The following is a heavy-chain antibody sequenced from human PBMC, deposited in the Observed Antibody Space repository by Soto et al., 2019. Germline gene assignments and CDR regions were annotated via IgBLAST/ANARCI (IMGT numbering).Heavy chain of an antibody. J-gene: IGHJ4*02. CDR2: ISTSGSSM. CDR3: ARASVSGYPSVFDY. CDR1: GFTFSGYE. Sequence: PGGSLRLSCAASGFTFSGYEINWVRQAPGKGLEWVSYISTSGSSMYYADSVKGRFTIARDNSKNSLYLQMNSLRPEDTAVYYCARASVSGYPSVFDYWGQGTLVTVSS. D-gene: IGHD1-1*01. V-gene: IGHV3-48*03.